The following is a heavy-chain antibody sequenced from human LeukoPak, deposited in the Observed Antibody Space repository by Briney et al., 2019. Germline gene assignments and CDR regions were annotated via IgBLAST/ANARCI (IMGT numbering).Heavy chain of an antibody. CDR1: GGSISSYY. CDR2: IYTSGST. V-gene: IGHV4-4*07. CDR3: ARDYYDSSGYPLGNAFDI. J-gene: IGHJ3*02. Sequence: SETLSLTCTVSGGSISSYYWSWIRQPAGKGLEWIARIYTSGSTNYNPSLKSRVTMSVDTSKNQFSLKLSSVTAADTAVYYCARDYYDSSGYPLGNAFDIWGQGTMVTVSS. D-gene: IGHD3-22*01.